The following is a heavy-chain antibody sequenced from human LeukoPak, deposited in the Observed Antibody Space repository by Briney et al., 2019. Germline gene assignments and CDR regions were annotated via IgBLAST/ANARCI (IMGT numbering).Heavy chain of an antibody. CDR1: GGSFSGYY. Sequence: SETLSLTCAVYGGSFSGYYWGWIRQPPGKGLEWIGEINHSGSTNYNPSLKSRVTILVDTSKNQFSLKLSSVTAADTAVYYCARGSAYYYDSSGFYFDYWGQGTLVTVSS. V-gene: IGHV4-34*01. CDR2: INHSGST. CDR3: ARGSAYYYDSSGFYFDY. D-gene: IGHD3-22*01. J-gene: IGHJ4*02.